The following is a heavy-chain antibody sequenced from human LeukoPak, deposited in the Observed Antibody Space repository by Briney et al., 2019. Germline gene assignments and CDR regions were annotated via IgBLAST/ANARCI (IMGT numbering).Heavy chain of an antibody. J-gene: IGHJ4*02. Sequence: GGSLRLSCAASGFTFSSYWMSWVRQAPGKGLEWVANIKQDGSDKYYVDSVKGRFTISRDNAKNSLYLQMDSLRAEDTAVYYCAREDYGDPFDYWGQGTLVTVSS. D-gene: IGHD4-17*01. CDR1: GFTFSSYW. CDR2: IKQDGSDK. CDR3: AREDYGDPFDY. V-gene: IGHV3-7*01.